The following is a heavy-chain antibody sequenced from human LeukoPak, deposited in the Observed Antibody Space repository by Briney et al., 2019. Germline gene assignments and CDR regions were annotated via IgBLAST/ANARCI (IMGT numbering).Heavy chain of an antibody. V-gene: IGHV3-23*01. CDR2: ISGSGGST. CDR3: AKTRGIVGASADY. D-gene: IGHD1-26*01. CDR1: GFTFSSYA. Sequence: GGSLRLSCAASGFTFSSYAMSWVRQAPGKGLEWVSAISGSGGSTYYADSVKGRFTISRDNSKNTLYLQMNSLRAEVTAVYYCAKTRGIVGASADYWGQGTLVTVSS. J-gene: IGHJ4*02.